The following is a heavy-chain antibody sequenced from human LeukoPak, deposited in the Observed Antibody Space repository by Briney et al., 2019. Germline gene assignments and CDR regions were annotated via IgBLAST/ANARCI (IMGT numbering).Heavy chain of an antibody. CDR1: GYSFSSYG. CDR3: ARDPGTLATYFDY. CDR2: IWYDGSKK. Sequence: GGSLRLSCAASGYSFSSYGMQWVRQAPGKGLEWVAVIWYDGSKKYYADSVKGRFTISRDDSKNTLYLQMNSLRAEDTAIYYCARDPGTLATYFDYWGPGTLVTVSS. J-gene: IGHJ4*02. D-gene: IGHD6-13*01. V-gene: IGHV3-33*01.